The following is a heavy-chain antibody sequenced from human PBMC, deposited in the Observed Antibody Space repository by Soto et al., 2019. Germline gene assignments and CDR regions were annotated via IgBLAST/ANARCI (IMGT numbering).Heavy chain of an antibody. CDR2: IYYSGST. CDR3: ARRDVYYYDSSGYSWFDP. J-gene: IGHJ5*02. D-gene: IGHD3-22*01. Sequence: PSETLSLTCTVSGGSISSSSYYWGWIRQPPGKGLEWIGSIYYSGSTYYNPSLKSRVTICVDTSKNQFSLKLSSVTAADTAVYYCARRDVYYYDSSGYSWFDPWGQGTLVTVSS. CDR1: GGSISSSSYY. V-gene: IGHV4-39*01.